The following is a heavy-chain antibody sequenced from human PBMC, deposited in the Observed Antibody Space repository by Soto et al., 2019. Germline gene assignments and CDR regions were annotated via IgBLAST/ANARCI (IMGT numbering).Heavy chain of an antibody. CDR1: GWSFSGYY. D-gene: IGHD4-4*01. CDR3: ARVLPRLQLRGNWFDP. J-gene: IGHJ5*02. CDR2: INHSGST. Sequence: QVQLQQWGAGLLKPSETLSLTCAVYGWSFSGYYWSWIRQPPGKGLEWIGEINHSGSTNYNPSLKSRVTISVDTYKHQFSLKLSSVTAADTAVYYCARVLPRLQLRGNWFDPWGQGTPVTLSS. V-gene: IGHV4-34*01.